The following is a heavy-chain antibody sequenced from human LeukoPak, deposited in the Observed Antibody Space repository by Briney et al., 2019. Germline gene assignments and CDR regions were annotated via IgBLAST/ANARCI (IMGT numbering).Heavy chain of an antibody. J-gene: IGHJ3*02. CDR1: GGSISSGGYY. CDR3: ARGDGSVTTHAFDI. CDR2: IYYGGST. Sequence: SETLSLTCTVSGGSISSGGYYWSWIRQHPGKGLEWIGYIYYGGSTYYNPSLKSRVTISVDTSKNQFSLKLSSVTAADTAVYYCARGDGSVTTHAFDIWGQGTMVTVSS. D-gene: IGHD4-17*01. V-gene: IGHV4-31*03.